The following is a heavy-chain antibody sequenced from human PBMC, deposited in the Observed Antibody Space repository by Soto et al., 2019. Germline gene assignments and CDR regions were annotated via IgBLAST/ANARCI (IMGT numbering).Heavy chain of an antibody. J-gene: IGHJ4*02. CDR2: IIPIFGTA. V-gene: IGHV1-69*13. CDR3: ASCHGGSCLARLDY. CDR1: GGTFSSYA. Sequence: AASVKVSCKASGGTFSSYAISWVRQAPGQGLEWMGGIIPIFGTANYAQKFQGRVTITADESTSTAYMELSSLRSEDTAVYYCASCHGGSCLARLDYWGQGTLVTVSS. D-gene: IGHD2-15*01.